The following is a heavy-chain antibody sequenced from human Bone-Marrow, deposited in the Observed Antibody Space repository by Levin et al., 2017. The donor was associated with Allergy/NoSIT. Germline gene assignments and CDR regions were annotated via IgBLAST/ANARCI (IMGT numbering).Heavy chain of an antibody. CDR3: ARDIGDFWSGYPFNYYYDYGMDV. D-gene: IGHD3-3*01. Sequence: GGSLRLSCAASGFTFSDYYMSWIRQAPGKGLEWVSYISSSGSTIYYADSVKGRFTISRDNAKNSLYLQMNSLRAEDTAVYYCARDIGDFWSGYPFNYYYDYGMDVWGQGTTVTVSS. CDR1: GFTFSDYY. CDR2: ISSSGSTI. V-gene: IGHV3-11*01. J-gene: IGHJ6*02.